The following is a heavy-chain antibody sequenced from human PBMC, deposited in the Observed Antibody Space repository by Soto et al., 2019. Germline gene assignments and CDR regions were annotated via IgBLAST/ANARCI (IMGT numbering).Heavy chain of an antibody. CDR3: AGQRGYSNGYSPTDAFDI. V-gene: IGHV3-7*05. CDR2: IKQDGSEK. J-gene: IGHJ3*02. Sequence: EVQLVECGGGLVQPGGSLRLSCAASGFTFSSYWMSWVRQAPGKGLEWVANIKQDGSEKYYVDSVKGRFTISRDNAKNSLYLQMNSLSAEDTAVYYCAGQRGYSNGYSPTDAFDIWGQGTMVTVSS. CDR1: GFTFSSYW. D-gene: IGHD5-18*01.